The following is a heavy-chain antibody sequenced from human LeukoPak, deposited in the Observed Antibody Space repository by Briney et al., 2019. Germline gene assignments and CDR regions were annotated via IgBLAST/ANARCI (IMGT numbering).Heavy chain of an antibody. CDR1: GGSFSGYY. V-gene: IGHV4-34*01. Sequence: PSETLSLTCAVYGGSFSGYYWSWIRQPPGKGLEWIGEINHSGSTNYNPSLKSRVTISVDTSKNQFSLKLSSVTAADTAVYYCARERDGYSLDYWGQGTLVPVSS. D-gene: IGHD5-24*01. CDR3: ARERDGYSLDY. J-gene: IGHJ4*02. CDR2: INHSGST.